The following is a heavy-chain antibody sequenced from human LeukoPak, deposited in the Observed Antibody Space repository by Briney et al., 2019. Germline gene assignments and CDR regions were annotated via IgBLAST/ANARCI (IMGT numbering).Heavy chain of an antibody. CDR1: GGSSGNYY. CDR2: IYTTGST. D-gene: IGHD3-22*01. Sequence: SETLSLTCTVSGGSSGNYYWNWIRQPAGKGLEWIGRIYTTGSTSYNPSLKSRVTLSMDTSKNQFSLNLRSVTAADTAVYYCASQGYHDSSGFYYFDYWGQGTLVTVSS. CDR3: ASQGYHDSSGFYYFDY. V-gene: IGHV4-4*07. J-gene: IGHJ4*02.